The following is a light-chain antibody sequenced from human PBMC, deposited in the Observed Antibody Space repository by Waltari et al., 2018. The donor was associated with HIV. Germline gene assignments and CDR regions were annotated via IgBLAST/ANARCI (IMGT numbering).Light chain of an antibody. CDR2: KVS. V-gene: IGLV2-14*01. Sequence: QSALTQPASVSGSPGQSITISCTGTSSDVGSYNYVSWYQQHPDKAPKLMIYKVSNRPSGVSNRFSGSKSDNTASLTISGLQAEDEADYYCSSYRSSSTPLWVFGGGTKLTVL. J-gene: IGLJ3*02. CDR3: SSYRSSSTPLWV. CDR1: SSDVGSYNY.